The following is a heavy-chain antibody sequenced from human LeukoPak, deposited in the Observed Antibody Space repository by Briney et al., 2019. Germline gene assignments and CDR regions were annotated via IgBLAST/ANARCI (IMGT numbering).Heavy chain of an antibody. CDR3: ARDARYDSSGYYYILGAFDI. V-gene: IGHV4-31*03. CDR1: GGSISSDGYY. Sequence: PSETLSLTCTVSGGSISSDGYYWTWIRQHPGKGLEWIGYIYYSGSTYYNPSLKSRVTISVDTSKNQFSLKLSSVTAADTAVYYCARDARYDSSGYYYILGAFDIWGQGTTVTVSS. J-gene: IGHJ3*02. D-gene: IGHD3-22*01. CDR2: IYYSGST.